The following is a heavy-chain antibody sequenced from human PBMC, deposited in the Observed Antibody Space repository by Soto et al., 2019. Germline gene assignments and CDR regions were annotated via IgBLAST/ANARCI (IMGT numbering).Heavy chain of an antibody. CDR1: GLAFSNYA. Sequence: EAHFLESGGGLVQPGGSLRLSCAASGLAFSNYASSWVRQAPGKGLEWVSTMSASGYSAYYGGAVKGRFTTSRDNSKSTLYLQMNRLRADDTAVYYCAKDEQLWEPFDHWGQGTQVTVSS. D-gene: IGHD5-18*01. V-gene: IGHV3-23*01. J-gene: IGHJ4*02. CDR3: AKDEQLWEPFDH. CDR2: MSASGYSA.